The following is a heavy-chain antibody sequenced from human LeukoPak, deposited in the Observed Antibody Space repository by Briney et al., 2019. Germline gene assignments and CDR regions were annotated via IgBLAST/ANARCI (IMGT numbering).Heavy chain of an antibody. Sequence: PGGSLRLSCVASGFASSTYSMNWVRQAPGKGLEWVSVLYSDGRTYYADSVKGRFTISRDTSKNTLYLQVNSLRAEDTAVYYCARGGGYYPIDYWGQGTLVTVSS. CDR1: GFASSTYS. V-gene: IGHV3-53*01. CDR3: ARGGGYYPIDY. J-gene: IGHJ4*02. D-gene: IGHD2-15*01. CDR2: LYSDGRT.